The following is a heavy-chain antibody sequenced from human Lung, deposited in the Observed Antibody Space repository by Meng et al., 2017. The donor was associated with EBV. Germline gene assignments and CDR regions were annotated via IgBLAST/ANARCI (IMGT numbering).Heavy chain of an antibody. CDR1: GGSISSSNW. Sequence: VLPQESGPGLCKPSGTLSLTCAVSGGSISSSNWWSWVRQPPGKGLEWIGKIYHSGITIYNPSLKSRVTMSVDNSKNQFSLKLNSMTAADTAVYYCARDPTGGEDHQRVWGQGTLVTVSS. J-gene: IGHJ4*02. D-gene: IGHD1-14*01. CDR2: IYHSGIT. CDR3: ARDPTGGEDHQRV. V-gene: IGHV4-4*02.